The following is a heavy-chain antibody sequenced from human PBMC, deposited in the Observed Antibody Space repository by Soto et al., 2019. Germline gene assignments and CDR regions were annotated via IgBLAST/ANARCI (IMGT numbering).Heavy chain of an antibody. V-gene: IGHV4-4*07. CDR3: VRDGTKTLRDWFDP. CDR1: GASISGFC. CDR2: IYATGTT. J-gene: IGHJ5*02. D-gene: IGHD1-1*01. Sequence: PSETLSLTCTVSGASISGFCWSWIRKSAGKGLEWIGRIYATGTTDYNPSLESRVMMSVDTSKKQFSLKLRSVTAADTAVYYCVRDGTKTLRDWFDPWGQG.